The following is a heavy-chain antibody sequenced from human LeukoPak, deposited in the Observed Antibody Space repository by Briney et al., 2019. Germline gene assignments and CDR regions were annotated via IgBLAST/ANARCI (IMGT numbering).Heavy chain of an antibody. CDR1: GFTFSDHY. CDR2: ISPNSNDI. Sequence: GRSLRLSCAASGFTFSDHYMSWIRQAPGKGLEWIVYISPNSNDISYADSVKGRFTISRDNAKNSLYLQMNSLTVEDTGVYYCSRDPRLLDYWGQGSLVTVSS. CDR3: SRDPRLLDY. V-gene: IGHV3-11*01. D-gene: IGHD6-25*01. J-gene: IGHJ4*02.